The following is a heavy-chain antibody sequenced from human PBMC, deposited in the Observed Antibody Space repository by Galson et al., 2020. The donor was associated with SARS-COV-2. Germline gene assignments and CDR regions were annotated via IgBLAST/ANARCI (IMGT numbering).Heavy chain of an antibody. Sequence: GESLKISCAASGFTFSSYAMHWVRQAPGKGLEWVAVISYDGSNKYYADSVKGRFTISRDNSKNTLYLQMNSLRAEDTAVYYCARGGEYQLDLVSIFGVVTPVALDYWGQGTLVTVSS. V-gene: IGHV3-30-3*01. CDR3: ARGGEYQLDLVSIFGVVTPVALDY. CDR1: GFTFSSYA. CDR2: ISYDGSNK. D-gene: IGHD3-3*01. J-gene: IGHJ4*02.